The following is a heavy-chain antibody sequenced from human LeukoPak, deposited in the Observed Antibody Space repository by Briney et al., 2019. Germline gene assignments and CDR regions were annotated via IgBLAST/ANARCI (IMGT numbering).Heavy chain of an antibody. CDR2: ISGSGGST. V-gene: IGHV3-23*01. CDR1: GFTFSTYA. CDR3: AKDPDYRDSSACSYFDY. Sequence: GGSLRLSCAASGFTFSTYAMSWVSQAPGKGLEWVSGISGSGGSTYYADSVKGRFTISRDNSKNMLYLQVNSLRAEDTAVYYCAKDPDYRDSSACSYFDYWGQGTLVTVSS. D-gene: IGHD6-25*01. J-gene: IGHJ4*02.